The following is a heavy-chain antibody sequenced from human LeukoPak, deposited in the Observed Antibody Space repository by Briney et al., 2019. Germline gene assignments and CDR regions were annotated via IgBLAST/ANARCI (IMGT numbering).Heavy chain of an antibody. D-gene: IGHD3-3*01. Sequence: GSSVKVSCKASGGTFSSYLITWVRQAPGQGLEWMGGIIPIFGTANYAQKFQGRVTITADESTSTAYMELSSLRSEDTAVYYCASLFWSGFYMDVWGKGTTVTVSS. CDR1: GGTFSSYL. CDR2: IIPIFGTA. J-gene: IGHJ6*03. CDR3: ASLFWSGFYMDV. V-gene: IGHV1-69*01.